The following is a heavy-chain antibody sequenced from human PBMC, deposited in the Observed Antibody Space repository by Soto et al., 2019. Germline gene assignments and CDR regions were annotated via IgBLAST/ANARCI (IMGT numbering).Heavy chain of an antibody. CDR2: INHSGTT. V-gene: IGHV4-34*01. Sequence: LSLTCTVSGGSFSGFFWTWIRQPPGKGLEWIGEINHSGTTNYNSSLKSRVTISQDMSENQFSLSLTSLTVADTAVYYCVRGQWLPRGEYWGQGTLVTVSS. CDR3: VRGQWLPRGEY. CDR1: GGSFSGFF. J-gene: IGHJ4*02. D-gene: IGHD6-19*01.